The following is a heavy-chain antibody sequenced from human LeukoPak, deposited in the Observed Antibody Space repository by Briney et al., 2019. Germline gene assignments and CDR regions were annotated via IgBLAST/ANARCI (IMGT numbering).Heavy chain of an antibody. CDR3: ARDGPGIRVPDY. Sequence: SVKVSCKASGGTFSSYAISWVGQAPGQGLEWMGRIIPIFGTANYAQKFQGRVTITTDESTSTAYMELSSLRSEDTAVYYCARDGPGIRVPDYWGQGTLVTVSS. D-gene: IGHD1-1*01. CDR1: GGTFSSYA. J-gene: IGHJ4*02. CDR2: IIPIFGTA. V-gene: IGHV1-69*05.